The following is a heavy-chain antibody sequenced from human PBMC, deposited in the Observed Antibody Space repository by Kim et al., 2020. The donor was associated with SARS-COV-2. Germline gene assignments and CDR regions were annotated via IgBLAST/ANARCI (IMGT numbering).Heavy chain of an antibody. Sequence: VKGRYTIARDDSKTTLYLQMNSVKAEDTAVYYCARDLSRKVPAAPIDVWGKGTTVTVSS. D-gene: IGHD2-2*01. J-gene: IGHJ6*03. CDR3: ARDLSRKVPAAPIDV. V-gene: IGHV3-30*07.